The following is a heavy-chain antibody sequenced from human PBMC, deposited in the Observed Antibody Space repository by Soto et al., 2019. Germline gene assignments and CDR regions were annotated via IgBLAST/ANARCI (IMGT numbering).Heavy chain of an antibody. D-gene: IGHD4-17*01. V-gene: IGHV3-33*01. Sequence: GGSLRLSCAASGFTFSSYCMHWGRQAPGKGLEWVAVIWYDGSNKYYADSVKGRFTISRDNSKNTLYLQMNSLRAEDTAVYYCARESTVTGFDYWGQGTLVTVSS. CDR2: IWYDGSNK. CDR1: GFTFSSYC. CDR3: ARESTVTGFDY. J-gene: IGHJ4*02.